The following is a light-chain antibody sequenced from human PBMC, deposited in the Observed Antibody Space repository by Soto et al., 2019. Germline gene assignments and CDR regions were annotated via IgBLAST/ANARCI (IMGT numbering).Light chain of an antibody. Sequence: DIVMTQSPDSLAVSLGERATINCKSSQRVLYNSTNKNYLAWYQQKPGQPPKLLIYWASTRESGVPDRFSGSGSGTDFTLTISSLQAEDVAVYYCQQYYNTPMYTFGQGTKLEIK. CDR3: QQYYNTPMYT. V-gene: IGKV4-1*01. J-gene: IGKJ2*01. CDR1: QRVLYNSTNKNY. CDR2: WAS.